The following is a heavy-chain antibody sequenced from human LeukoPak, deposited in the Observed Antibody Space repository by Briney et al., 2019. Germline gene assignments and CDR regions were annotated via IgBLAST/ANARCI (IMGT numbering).Heavy chain of an antibody. D-gene: IGHD3-22*01. V-gene: IGHV1-69*05. CDR2: IIPIFGTA. CDR3: ARGRTDYYDSSASFPALGY. J-gene: IGHJ4*02. CDR1: GGTFSSYA. Sequence: ASVKVPCKASGGTFSSYAISWVRQAPGQGLEWMGGIIPIFGTANYAQKFQGRVTITTDESTSTAYMELSSLTSEDTAVYYCARGRTDYYDSSASFPALGYWGQGTLVTVSS.